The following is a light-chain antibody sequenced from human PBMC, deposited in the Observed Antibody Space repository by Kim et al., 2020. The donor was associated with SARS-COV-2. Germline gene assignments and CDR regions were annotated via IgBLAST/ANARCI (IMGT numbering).Light chain of an antibody. J-gene: IGLJ1*01. CDR3: QAWDSSTYV. CDR2: QDS. CDR1: KLGDKY. V-gene: IGLV3-1*01. Sequence: SVSPGQTASITCSGDKLGDKYVCWYQQKPGQSPVLVIYQDSKRPSGIPERFSGSNSGNTATLTISGTQAMDEADYYCQAWDSSTYVFGTGTKVTVL.